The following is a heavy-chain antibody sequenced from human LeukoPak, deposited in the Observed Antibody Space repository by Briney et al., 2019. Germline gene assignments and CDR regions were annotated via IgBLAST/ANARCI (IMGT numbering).Heavy chain of an antibody. D-gene: IGHD6-6*01. CDR1: GFSFSSYA. CDR3: AGISYSGTWPVGY. Sequence: GGSLRLSCAASGFSFSSYAMSWVRQAPGKGLEWVSAISGGGDTTYTADSVKGRFTISRDNSKNTIYLQMNTLITEDTALYYCAGISYSGTWPVGYWGQGTLVTVTA. J-gene: IGHJ4*02. CDR2: ISGGGDTT. V-gene: IGHV3-23*01.